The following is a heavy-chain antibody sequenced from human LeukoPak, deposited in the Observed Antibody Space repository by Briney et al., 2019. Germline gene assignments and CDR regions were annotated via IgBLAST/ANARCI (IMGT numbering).Heavy chain of an antibody. J-gene: IGHJ4*02. CDR3: ASLQVVPKGYFDY. CDR1: GFTFSSYG. Sequence: PGGSLRLSCAASGFTFSSYGMHWVRQAPGKGLEWVAFIRYDGGNKYYADSVKGRFTISRDNSKNTLYLQMNSLRAEDTAVYYCASLQVVPKGYFDYWGQGTLVTVSS. V-gene: IGHV3-30*02. CDR2: IRYDGGNK. D-gene: IGHD2-2*01.